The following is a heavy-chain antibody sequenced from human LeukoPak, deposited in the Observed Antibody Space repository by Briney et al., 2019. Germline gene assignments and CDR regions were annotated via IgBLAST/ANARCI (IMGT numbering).Heavy chain of an antibody. V-gene: IGHV3-49*04. CDR2: IRSKAYGGTA. Sequence: GRSLRLSCAPSGFTFGDDALSWVRQAPGKGLEWVGFIRSKAYGGTADYAASVKGRFTISRDDSKSIAYLQMNSLKTEDTAVYYCTRDKRSDGDYYYFDYWGQGTLVTASS. CDR3: TRDKRSDGDYYYFDY. J-gene: IGHJ4*02. D-gene: IGHD4-17*01. CDR1: GFTFGDDA.